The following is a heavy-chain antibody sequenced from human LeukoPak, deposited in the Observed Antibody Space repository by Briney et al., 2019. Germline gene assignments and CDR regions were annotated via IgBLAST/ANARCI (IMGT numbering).Heavy chain of an antibody. D-gene: IGHD4-17*01. CDR1: GGSISSGGYS. CDR2: IYHSGST. J-gene: IGHJ5*02. Sequence: SQTLPLTCAVSGGSISSGGYSWSWIRQPPGKGLEWIGYIYHSGSTYYNPSLKSRVTISVDRSKNQFSLKLSSVTAADTAVYYCARSVTRLSNWFDPWGQGTLVTVSS. V-gene: IGHV4-30-2*01. CDR3: ARSVTRLSNWFDP.